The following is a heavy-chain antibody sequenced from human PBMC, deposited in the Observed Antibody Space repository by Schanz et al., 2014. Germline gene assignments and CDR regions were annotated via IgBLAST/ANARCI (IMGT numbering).Heavy chain of an antibody. D-gene: IGHD1-26*01. CDR2: ISRDGTTS. CDR1: GFIFNDYY. V-gene: IGHV3-11*01. J-gene: IGHJ4*02. Sequence: PGGSLRLSCAASGFIFNDYYMNWIRQAPGKGLEWLSYISRDGTTSYYADSVKGRFTISRDNAKNSLYLEMTSLRGEDTAVYSCARRRWDTLYVGYYFDYGGQGTLVTVSS. CDR3: ARRRWDTLYVGYYFDY.